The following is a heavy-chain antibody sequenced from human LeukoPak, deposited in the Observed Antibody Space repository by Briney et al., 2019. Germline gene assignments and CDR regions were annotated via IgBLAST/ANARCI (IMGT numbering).Heavy chain of an antibody. CDR1: GYTFTTYW. CDR3: ARLTLIRGVILPFDS. D-gene: IGHD3-10*01. Sequence: PGESLKISCRGSGYTFTTYWIGWVRQMPGKGLEWMGVIYPHDSDTTYSLSFQGQVTISADESITPAYLPWSSLKASDPAMYYCARLTLIRGVILPFDSWGQGTLVTVSS. CDR2: IYPHDSDT. V-gene: IGHV5-51*01. J-gene: IGHJ4*02.